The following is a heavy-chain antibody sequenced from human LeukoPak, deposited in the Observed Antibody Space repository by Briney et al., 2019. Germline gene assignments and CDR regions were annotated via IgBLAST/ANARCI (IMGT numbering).Heavy chain of an antibody. Sequence: QPGGSLRLSCAASGFTFSSYWMSWVRQAPGKGREWVANIKQDGSEKYYVDSVKGRFTISRDNAKNSLYLQMNSLRAEDAAVYYCARDRDYGSGSYLYWGQGTLVTVSS. V-gene: IGHV3-7*01. J-gene: IGHJ4*02. CDR3: ARDRDYGSGSYLY. CDR2: IKQDGSEK. D-gene: IGHD3-10*01. CDR1: GFTFSSYW.